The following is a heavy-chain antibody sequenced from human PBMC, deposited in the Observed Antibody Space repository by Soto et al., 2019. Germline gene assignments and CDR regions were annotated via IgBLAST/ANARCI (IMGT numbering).Heavy chain of an antibody. D-gene: IGHD4-17*01. CDR2: INNDGSST. V-gene: IGHV3-74*01. CDR3: AKRATVVRKRGAFDI. CDR1: GFTFSSYW. J-gene: IGHJ3*02. Sequence: GGSLRLSCAASGFTFSSYWMHWVRQAPGKGLVWVSRINNDGSSTNYADSVKGRFTISRDNAKNTLYLQMNSLRAEDTAVYYCAKRATVVRKRGAFDIWGQGTMVTVSS.